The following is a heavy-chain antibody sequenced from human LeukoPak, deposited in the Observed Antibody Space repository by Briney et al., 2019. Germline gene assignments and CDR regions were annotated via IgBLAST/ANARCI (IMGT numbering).Heavy chain of an antibody. CDR3: ARDRSDGYNKNDF. D-gene: IGHD5-24*01. CDR2: ISSSSSYI. V-gene: IGHV3-21*01. CDR1: GFTFSSYS. Sequence: GGSLRLSCAASGFTFSSYSMNWVRQAPGKGLEWVSSISSSSSYIYYADSVKGRFTISRDNGKNSLYLQMNSLRAEDTAAYFCARDRSDGYNKNDFWGQGTLVTVSS. J-gene: IGHJ4*02.